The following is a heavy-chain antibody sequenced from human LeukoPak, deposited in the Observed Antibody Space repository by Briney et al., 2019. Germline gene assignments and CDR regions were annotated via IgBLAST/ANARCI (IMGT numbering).Heavy chain of an antibody. Sequence: PGGSLRLSCVASGFTFNSYTMSWVRQAPGKGLEWVSAISGSGGSTYYAESVKGRFTISRDNSKNTLSLQMNSLRTEDTAVYYCAKVTSGGSCYPSDYWGQGTLVTVSS. D-gene: IGHD2-15*01. CDR2: ISGSGGST. V-gene: IGHV3-23*01. J-gene: IGHJ4*02. CDR1: GFTFNSYT. CDR3: AKVTSGGSCYPSDY.